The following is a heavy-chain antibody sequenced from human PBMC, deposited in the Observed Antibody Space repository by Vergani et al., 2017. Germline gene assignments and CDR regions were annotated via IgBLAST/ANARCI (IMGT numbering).Heavy chain of an antibody. D-gene: IGHD2-2*01. CDR3: GKTQWTVVGIWWFDP. CDR2: TRPHEDGA. CDR1: GLTLSSYG. V-gene: IGHV3-30*02. Sequence: QVQLVESGGGVVQPGGSMRLSCSASGLTLSSYGVHWVRQAPGRGLESVTFTRPHEDGAFYSASVRGRFTVSRDNSKNNLYLEMNRLNVDDTAMYYCGKTQWTVVGIWWFDPWGQGTPVTASS. J-gene: IGHJ5*02.